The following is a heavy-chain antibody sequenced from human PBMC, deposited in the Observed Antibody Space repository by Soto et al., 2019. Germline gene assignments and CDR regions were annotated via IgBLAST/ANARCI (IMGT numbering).Heavy chain of an antibody. V-gene: IGHV1-18*01. CDR2: ISAYNGNT. J-gene: IGHJ3*02. CDR3: AKVLRVGAPLTLDAFDI. Sequence: ASVKVSCKASGYTFTSYGISWVRQAPGQGLEWMGWISAYNGNTNYAQKLQGRVTMTTDTSTSTAYMELRSLRSDDTAVYYCAKVLRVGAPLTLDAFDIWGQGTMVTVSS. D-gene: IGHD3-10*01. CDR1: GYTFTSYG.